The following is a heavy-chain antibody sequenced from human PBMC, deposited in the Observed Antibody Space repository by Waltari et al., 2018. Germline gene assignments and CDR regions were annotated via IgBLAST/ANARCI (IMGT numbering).Heavy chain of an antibody. CDR3: ARGAILDY. V-gene: IGHV4-34*01. CDR2: INHSGST. CDR1: GGSFSGYY. Sequence: QVQLQQWGAGLLTPSETLSLTCAVSGGSFSGYYWGWIRQPPGKGLGWIGEINHSGSTNYNPSLKSRVTISVDTSKNQFSLKLSSVTAADTAVYYCARGAILDYWGQGTLVTVSS. J-gene: IGHJ4*02.